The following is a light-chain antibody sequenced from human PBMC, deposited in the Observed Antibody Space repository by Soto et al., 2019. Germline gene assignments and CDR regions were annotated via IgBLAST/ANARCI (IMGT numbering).Light chain of an antibody. CDR1: QTVSSS. J-gene: IGKJ1*01. Sequence: EIVMTQSPVTLSVSPRERATLSCSASQTVSSSYLAWYQQKPGQAPRLLIYGASTRATGIPARFSGSGSGTEFTLTISSLQSEDFAVYYCQQYNNWPETFGQGTKVDIK. CDR2: GAS. V-gene: IGKV3-15*01. CDR3: QQYNNWPET.